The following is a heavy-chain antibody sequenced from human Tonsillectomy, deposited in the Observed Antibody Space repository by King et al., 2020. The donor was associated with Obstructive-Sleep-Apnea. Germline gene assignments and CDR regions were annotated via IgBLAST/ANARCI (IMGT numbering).Heavy chain of an antibody. J-gene: IGHJ3*02. CDR3: ARVRRDYYDSSGYYRVLEDAFDI. V-gene: IGHV3-30*04. Sequence: VQLVESGGGVVQPGRSLRLSCAASGFTFSSYAMHWVRQAPGKGLEWVGIISYDGSNKYYADSVKGRFTISRDNSKNTLYLQMNSLRAEDTAVYYCARVRRDYYDSSGYYRVLEDAFDIWGQGTMVTVSS. CDR1: GFTFSSYA. D-gene: IGHD3-22*01. CDR2: ISYDGSNK.